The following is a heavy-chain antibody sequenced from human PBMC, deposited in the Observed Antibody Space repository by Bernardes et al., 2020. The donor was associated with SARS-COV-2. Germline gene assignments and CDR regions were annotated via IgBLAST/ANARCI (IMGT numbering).Heavy chain of an antibody. CDR1: GYSFTTYW. D-gene: IGHD3-10*01. CDR3: ARDGGFSGSYLLFDY. V-gene: IGHV5-51*01. Sequence: GGSLKISCKGSGYSFTTYWIDWVRQMPGKGLEWVGNIYPGESDTKYSPSFQGQVTISADKSISTAYLQWSSLKASDTAVYYCARDGGFSGSYLLFDYWGQGTLVTVSS. CDR2: IYPGESDT. J-gene: IGHJ4*02.